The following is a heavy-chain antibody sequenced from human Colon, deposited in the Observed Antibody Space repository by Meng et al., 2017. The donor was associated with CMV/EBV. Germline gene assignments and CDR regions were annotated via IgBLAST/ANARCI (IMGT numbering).Heavy chain of an antibody. J-gene: IGHJ5*02. V-gene: IGHV3-23*01. CDR1: GFTFSNCA. CDR3: AKSTPDHFDYYFGA. D-gene: IGHD3-9*01. Sequence: GESLKIFCAASGFTFSNCAMTWVRQAPGKRLEWISAITTSGGGRYYAASVKGRFTISRDNSQNTLYLQMNSLGADDTAIYYCAKSTPDHFDYYFGARAQGILVTVSS. CDR2: ITTSGGGR.